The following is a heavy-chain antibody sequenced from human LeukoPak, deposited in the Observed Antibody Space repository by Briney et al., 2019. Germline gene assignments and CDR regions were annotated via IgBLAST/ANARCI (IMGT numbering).Heavy chain of an antibody. CDR1: GFTFSSYW. Sequence: GGSLRLSCAASGFTFSSYWMHWVRQAPGKGLVCVSRIKSDGSSTSYADSVKGRFTISRDDAKNTLYLQMNSLRAEDTAVYYCARAYNSHFDYWGQGDLVTVSS. V-gene: IGHV3-74*01. D-gene: IGHD1-1*01. J-gene: IGHJ4*02. CDR3: ARAYNSHFDY. CDR2: IKSDGSST.